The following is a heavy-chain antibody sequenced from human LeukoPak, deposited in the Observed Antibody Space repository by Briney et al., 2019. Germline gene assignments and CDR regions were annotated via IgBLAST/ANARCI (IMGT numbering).Heavy chain of an antibody. V-gene: IGHV3-66*02. CDR1: GFTVSSNY. D-gene: IGHD3-10*01. CDR3: ARETVTMVRGVIKDFQH. J-gene: IGHJ1*01. Sequence: GGSLRLSCAASGFTVSSNYMSWVRQAPGKGLEWVSDINSGGSTYYADPLMGRFTISGDNSKNTQYLQMNSLRAEDTAVYYCARETVTMVRGVIKDFQHWGQGTLVTVSS. CDR2: INSGGST.